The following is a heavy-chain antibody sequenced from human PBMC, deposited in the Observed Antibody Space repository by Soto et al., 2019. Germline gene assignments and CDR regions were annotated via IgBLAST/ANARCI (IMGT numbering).Heavy chain of an antibody. D-gene: IGHD2-15*01. CDR2: IIPMFGTA. Sequence: QVQLVQSGAEVKKPGSSVKVSCKASGGTFSTDSISWVRQAPGQGLEWMGGIIPMFGTANNAQTFQGRVTITADDSTSTAYVELSSLRSEDTAVYFCVRAIAAYYGMDVWGQGTTVTLAS. CDR3: VRAIAAYYGMDV. V-gene: IGHV1-69*12. J-gene: IGHJ6*02. CDR1: GGTFSTDS.